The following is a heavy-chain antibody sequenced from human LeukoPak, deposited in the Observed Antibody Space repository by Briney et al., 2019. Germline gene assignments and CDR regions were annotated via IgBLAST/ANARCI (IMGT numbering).Heavy chain of an antibody. D-gene: IGHD3-22*01. CDR3: ARGDSSGYYSPPFDY. CDR2: IYYSGST. CDR1: GGCISSYY. V-gene: IGHV4-59*01. Sequence: SETLSLTCTVSGGCISSYYWSWIRQPPGKGLEWIGYIYYSGSTNYNPSLKSRVTISVDTSKNQFSLKLSSVTAADTAVYYCARGDSSGYYSPPFDYWGQGTLVTVSS. J-gene: IGHJ4*02.